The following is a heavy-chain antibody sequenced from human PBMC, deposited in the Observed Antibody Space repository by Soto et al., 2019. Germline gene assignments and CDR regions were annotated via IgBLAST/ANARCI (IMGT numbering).Heavy chain of an antibody. CDR2: IYYSGST. V-gene: IGHV4-39*01. D-gene: IGHD1-26*01. CDR1: GGSISSSSYY. Sequence: PSETLSLTCTVSGGSISSSSYYWGWIRQPPGKGLEWIGSIYYSGSTYYNPSLKSRVTISVDTSKNQFSLKLSSVTAADTAVYYCARAWELLRLFDYWGQGTLVTVS. CDR3: ARAWELLRLFDY. J-gene: IGHJ4*02.